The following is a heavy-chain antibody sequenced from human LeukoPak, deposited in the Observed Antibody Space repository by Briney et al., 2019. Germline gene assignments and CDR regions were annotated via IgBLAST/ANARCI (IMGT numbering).Heavy chain of an antibody. J-gene: IGHJ4*02. CDR3: ARGAVSGQLHDY. CDR2: ITQDGSEK. Sequence: NITQDGSEKYYVDSVKARFTISRDNAKNSLYLQMNSLRAEDTAVYYCARGAVSGQLHDYWGQGTLVTVSS. V-gene: IGHV3-7*01. D-gene: IGHD5-18*01.